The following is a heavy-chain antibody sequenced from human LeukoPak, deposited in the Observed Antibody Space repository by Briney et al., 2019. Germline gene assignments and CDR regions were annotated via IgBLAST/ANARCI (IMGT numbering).Heavy chain of an antibody. V-gene: IGHV1-18*01. J-gene: IGHJ4*02. CDR3: TRDRASGTYYPDY. D-gene: IGHD1-26*01. CDR1: GYSLTSYG. Sequence: ASVKVSCKASGYSLTSYGISWVRQAPGQGLEWMGWISGYNSATNYAQKLQGRVTMTTDTSTSTAYMELGSLRSDDTAVYYCTRDRASGTYYPDYWGQGTLVTVSS. CDR2: ISGYNSAT.